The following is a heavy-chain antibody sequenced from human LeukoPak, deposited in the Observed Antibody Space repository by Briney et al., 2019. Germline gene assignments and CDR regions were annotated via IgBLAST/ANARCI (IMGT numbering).Heavy chain of an antibody. Sequence: SETLSLTCTVSGGSISSYYWSWIRQPAGKGLEWIGRMYTSGSTNYNPSLKSRVTMSLDTSKNQLSLKLSSVTAADTAVYYCARRGPPRTMLRGVKSGWFDPWGQGTLVTVSS. D-gene: IGHD3-10*01. CDR3: ARRGPPRTMLRGVKSGWFDP. CDR1: GGSISSYY. CDR2: MYTSGST. J-gene: IGHJ5*02. V-gene: IGHV4-4*07.